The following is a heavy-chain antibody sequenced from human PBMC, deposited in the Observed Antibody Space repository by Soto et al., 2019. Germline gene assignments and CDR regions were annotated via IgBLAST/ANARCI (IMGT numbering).Heavy chain of an antibody. CDR2: IFSNDEK. D-gene: IGHD1-26*01. CDR1: GFSLSNARMG. CDR3: ARSRSGSFHFDY. J-gene: IGHJ4*02. Sequence: QVTLKESGPVLVKSTETLTLTCTVSGFSLSNARMGVSWIRQPPGKALEWLAHIFSNDEKSYSTSLKSRLTISKDTSKSQVVLTMTNMDPVDTATYYCARSRSGSFHFDYWGQGTLVTVSS. V-gene: IGHV2-26*01.